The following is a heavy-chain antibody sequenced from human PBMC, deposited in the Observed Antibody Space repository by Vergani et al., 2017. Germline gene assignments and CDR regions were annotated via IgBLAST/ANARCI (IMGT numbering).Heavy chain of an antibody. V-gene: IGHV3-7*01. J-gene: IGHJ4*02. CDR1: GFTFSNYW. Sequence: VQLVESGGNVVQSGTSLRLSCAASGFTFSNYWMSWVRVRQSPVKGLEGVAYIKEDGGETYYVDSVNGRFTISRDNAKNSLYLKMNSLRVEDTAVYYCVRDTEAFDYWGQGTLVTVSS. CDR3: VRDTEAFDY. CDR2: IKEDGGET.